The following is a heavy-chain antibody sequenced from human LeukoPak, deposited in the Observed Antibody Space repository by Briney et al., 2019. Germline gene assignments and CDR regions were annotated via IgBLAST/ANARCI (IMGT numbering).Heavy chain of an antibody. CDR1: GFTFSSYA. CDR2: IRGSGVST. D-gene: IGHD6-6*01. V-gene: IGHV3-23*01. Sequence: PGGSLRLSCAASGFTFSSYAMSWVRQAPRKGLEWVSAIRGSGVSTYYAESVKGRFTISRDNSKNTLYLQMNSLRAEDTAVYYCAKDGSSSGRDFDYWGPGTLVTVSS. CDR3: AKDGSSSGRDFDY. J-gene: IGHJ4*02.